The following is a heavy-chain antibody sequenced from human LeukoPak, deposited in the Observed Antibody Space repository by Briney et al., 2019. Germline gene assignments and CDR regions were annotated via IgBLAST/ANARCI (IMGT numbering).Heavy chain of an antibody. CDR2: INAGNGNT. V-gene: IGHV1-3*01. J-gene: IGHJ5*02. Sequence: ASVKVSCKASGHTFTSYAMHWVRQAPGQRLEWMGWINAGNGNTKYSQKFQGRVTISRDTSASTAYMELSSLRSEDTAVYYRAREAPPTKVRGVIPRWFAPWGQGTLVTVPA. CDR1: GHTFTSYA. D-gene: IGHD3-10*01. CDR3: AREAPPTKVRGVIPRWFAP.